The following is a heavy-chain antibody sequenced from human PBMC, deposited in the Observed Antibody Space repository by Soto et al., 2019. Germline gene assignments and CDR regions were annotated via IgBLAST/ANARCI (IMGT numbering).Heavy chain of an antibody. CDR1: GYTFSDYG. D-gene: IGHD1-26*01. V-gene: IGHV1-18*04. J-gene: IGHJ4*02. CDR2: ISAYNGNI. Sequence: QIQLVQSGPEVKKPGASVKVSCKASGYTFSDYGISWVRQAPGQGLEWMGWISAYNGNINYAQKFRNRVAMTIDTSAHTAYLDLRSLRSDDTAVFYCTRGPPSWEMLVEFRVDHWGQGTLVTVSS. CDR3: TRGPPSWEMLVEFRVDH.